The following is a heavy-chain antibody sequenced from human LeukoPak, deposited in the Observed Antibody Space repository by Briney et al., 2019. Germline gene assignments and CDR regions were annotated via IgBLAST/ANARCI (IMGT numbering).Heavy chain of an antibody. D-gene: IGHD3-22*01. CDR3: ARYESSGYWGLDY. Sequence: SETLSLTCTVSGGPISTYYWSWIRQPPGKGLEWIGYIYYSGSTNYNPSLKSRVTILVDTSKNQFSLKLSSVTAADTAVYYCARYESSGYWGLDYWGQGTLVTVSS. CDR1: GGPISTYY. CDR2: IYYSGST. V-gene: IGHV4-59*01. J-gene: IGHJ4*02.